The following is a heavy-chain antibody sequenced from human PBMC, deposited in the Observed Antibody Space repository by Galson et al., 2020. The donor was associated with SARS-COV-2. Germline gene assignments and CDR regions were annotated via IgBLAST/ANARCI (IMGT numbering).Heavy chain of an antibody. CDR1: GGSISSGGYY. Sequence: SETLSLTCTVSGGSISSGGYYWSWIRQHPGKGLEWIGYIYYSGSTYYNPSLKSRVTISVDTSKNQFSLKLSSVTAADTAVYYCARASTSFGVVIDAFDIWGQGTMVTVSS. J-gene: IGHJ3*02. CDR3: ARASTSFGVVIDAFDI. V-gene: IGHV4-31*03. D-gene: IGHD3-3*01. CDR2: IYYSGST.